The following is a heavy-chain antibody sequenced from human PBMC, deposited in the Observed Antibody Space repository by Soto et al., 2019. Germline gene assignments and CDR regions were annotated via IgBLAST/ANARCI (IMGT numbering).Heavy chain of an antibody. D-gene: IGHD3-3*01. CDR1: GYTFTSYD. Sequence: ASVKVSCKASGYTFTSYDINWVRQATGQGLEWMGWMNPNSGNTGDAQKFQGRVTMTRNTSISTAYMELSSLRSEDTAVYYCARRETYYDFWSGYFGPSGMDVWGQGATVTVPS. CDR2: MNPNSGNT. CDR3: ARRETYYDFWSGYFGPSGMDV. V-gene: IGHV1-8*01. J-gene: IGHJ6*02.